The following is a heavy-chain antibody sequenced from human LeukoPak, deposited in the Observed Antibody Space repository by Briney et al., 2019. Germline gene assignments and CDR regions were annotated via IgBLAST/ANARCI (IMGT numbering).Heavy chain of an antibody. CDR2: IYHSGST. CDR3: ARDLPSIYDSSGYFDY. J-gene: IGHJ4*02. V-gene: IGHV4-4*02. CDR1: GGSISSSNW. Sequence: SGALSLTCAVSGGSISSSNWWSWVRQPPGKGLEWIGEIYHSGSTNYNPSLKSRVTISVDKSKNQFSLKLSSVTAADTAVYYCARDLPSIYDSSGYFDYWGQGTLVTVSS. D-gene: IGHD3-22*01.